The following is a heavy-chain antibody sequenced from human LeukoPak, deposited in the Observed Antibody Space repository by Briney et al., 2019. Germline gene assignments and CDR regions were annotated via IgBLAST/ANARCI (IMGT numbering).Heavy chain of an antibody. CDR3: ARGGVQLWLRGPNWFDP. V-gene: IGHV4-34*01. CDR1: GGSFSGYY. D-gene: IGHD5-18*01. J-gene: IGHJ5*02. CDR2: ISHSGST. Sequence: SETLSLTCAVYGGSFSGYYWSWIRQPPWKGLEWIGEISHSGSTNYNPSLKSRVTISVDTSKNQFSLKLSSVTAADTAVYYCARGGVQLWLRGPNWFDPWGQGTLVTVSS.